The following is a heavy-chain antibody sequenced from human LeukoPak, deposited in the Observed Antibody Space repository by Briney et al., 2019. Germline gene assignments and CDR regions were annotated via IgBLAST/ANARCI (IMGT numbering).Heavy chain of an antibody. CDR1: GFTVSSNY. Sequence: GGSLRLSCAASGFTVSSNYMSWVRQAPGKGLEWVSVIYSGGSTYYADSVKGRFTISRDNSKNTLYLQMNSLRAEDTAVYYCAREWDSSGYYYPNAFGIWGQGTLVTVSS. D-gene: IGHD3-22*01. V-gene: IGHV3-53*01. CDR3: AREWDSSGYYYPNAFGI. J-gene: IGHJ4*02. CDR2: IYSGGST.